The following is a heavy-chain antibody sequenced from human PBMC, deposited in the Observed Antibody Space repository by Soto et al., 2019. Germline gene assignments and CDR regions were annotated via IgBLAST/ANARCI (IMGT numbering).Heavy chain of an antibody. V-gene: IGHV4-4*02. J-gene: IGHJ4*02. CDR2: IWHTGRP. Sequence: QLQLRESGPGLVQPSGTLSLTCDVSGDSLTNNHWWSWVRQAPGKGLEWIGEIWHTGRPNYNPSHKGRVAISIDKSKNQFSLKLSSVTAADTAVYYCVRDSRTGCSSINCYMHWGQGTLVTVSS. D-gene: IGHD2-15*01. CDR3: VRDSRTGCSSINCYMH. CDR1: GDSLTNNHW.